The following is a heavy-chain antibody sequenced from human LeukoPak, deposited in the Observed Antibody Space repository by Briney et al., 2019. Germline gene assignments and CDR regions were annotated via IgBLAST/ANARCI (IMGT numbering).Heavy chain of an antibody. Sequence: ASVKVSCKASGYTFTSYAMNWVRQAPGQGLEWMGWINPNSGGTKYAQKFQGRVTMTRDTSISTAYMELSRLRSDDTAVYYCAPASRYSGYDWGRLDPWGQGTLVTVSS. CDR1: GYTFTSYA. D-gene: IGHD5-12*01. CDR3: APASRYSGYDWGRLDP. J-gene: IGHJ5*02. V-gene: IGHV1-2*02. CDR2: INPNSGGT.